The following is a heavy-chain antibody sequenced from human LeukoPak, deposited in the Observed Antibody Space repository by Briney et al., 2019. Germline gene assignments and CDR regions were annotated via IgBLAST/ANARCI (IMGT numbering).Heavy chain of an antibody. Sequence: GESLKISCKGSGYSFTSYWIGWVRQMPGKGLEWMGIIYPGDSDTRYSPSFQGQVTISADKSISTAYLQWSSLKASDTAMYYCARHSHYYGSSGYRLDYWGQGTLVTVSS. CDR1: GYSFTSYW. CDR2: IYPGDSDT. CDR3: ARHSHYYGSSGYRLDY. V-gene: IGHV5-51*01. J-gene: IGHJ4*02. D-gene: IGHD3-22*01.